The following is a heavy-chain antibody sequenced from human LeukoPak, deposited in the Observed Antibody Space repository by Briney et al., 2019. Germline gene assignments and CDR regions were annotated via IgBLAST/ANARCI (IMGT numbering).Heavy chain of an antibody. Sequence: SETLSLACTVSGGSISSHYWSWIRQPPGRGLEWIGYIYCSGSTNYNPSLKSRITISVDTSKNQFYLKLSSVTAADTAVYYCARGSGRMLAFDIWGQGTMVTVSS. V-gene: IGHV4-59*11. CDR1: GGSISSHY. CDR2: IYCSGST. D-gene: IGHD1-26*01. CDR3: ARGSGRMLAFDI. J-gene: IGHJ3*02.